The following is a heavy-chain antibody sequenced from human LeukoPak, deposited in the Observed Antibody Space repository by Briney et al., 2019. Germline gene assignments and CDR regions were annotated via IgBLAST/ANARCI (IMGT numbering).Heavy chain of an antibody. CDR3: ARTLILGAVY. J-gene: IGHJ4*02. D-gene: IGHD3-10*01. CDR2: IYYSGST. CDR1: GGSISSSSYY. V-gene: IGHV4-39*07. Sequence: PSETLSLTCTVSGGSISSSSYYWGWIRQPPGKGLEWIGSIYYSGSTYYNPSLKSRVTISVDTSKNQFSLKLSSVTAADTAVYYCARTLILGAVYWGQGTLVTVSS.